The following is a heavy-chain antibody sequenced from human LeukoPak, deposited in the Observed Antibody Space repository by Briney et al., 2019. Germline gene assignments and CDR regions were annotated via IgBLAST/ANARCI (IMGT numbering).Heavy chain of an antibody. J-gene: IGHJ4*02. CDR1: GFTFSSYG. V-gene: IGHV3-30*18. CDR2: ISYDGSNK. CDR3: AKVLQWEPDY. D-gene: IGHD1-26*01. Sequence: GGSLRLSCAASGFTFSSYGMHWVRQAPGKGLEWVAVISYDGSNKYYADSVKGRFTISRDNSKNTLYLQLNSLRAEDTAVYYCAKVLQWEPDYWGQGTLVTVSS.